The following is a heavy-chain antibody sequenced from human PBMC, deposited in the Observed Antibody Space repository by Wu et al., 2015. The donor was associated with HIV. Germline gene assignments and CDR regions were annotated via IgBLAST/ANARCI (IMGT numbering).Heavy chain of an antibody. CDR2: INPKSGDT. Sequence: QVQLVQSGAEVKKPGASMKVSCKAFGYTFDDYYIQWVRQAPGQGLEWMGWINPKSGDTNHAQKFQGRVTMTRDTSISTAYMELSRLRSDDTAVYYCARVTIFGVLPMDVWGRGYHGHRLF. V-gene: IGHV1-2*02. CDR1: GYTFDDYY. D-gene: IGHD3-3*01. CDR3: ARVTIFGVLPMDV. J-gene: IGHJ6*04.